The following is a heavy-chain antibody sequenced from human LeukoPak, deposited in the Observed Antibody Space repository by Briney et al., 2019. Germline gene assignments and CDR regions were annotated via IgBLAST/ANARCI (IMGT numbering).Heavy chain of an antibody. V-gene: IGHV1-18*01. D-gene: IGHD6-6*01. J-gene: IGHJ6*02. CDR1: GYTFTSYG. CDR2: ISAYNGNT. CDR3: ARKRKNSSSSYYYYYGMDV. Sequence: GASVKVSCKASGYTFTSYGISWVRQAPGQGLEWMGWISAYNGNTNYAQKLQGRVTMTTDTSTSTAYMELRSLRSDDTAVYYCARKRKNSSSSYYYYYGMDVWGQGTTVTVSS.